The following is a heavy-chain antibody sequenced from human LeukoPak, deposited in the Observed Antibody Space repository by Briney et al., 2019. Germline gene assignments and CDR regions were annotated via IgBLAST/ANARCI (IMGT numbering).Heavy chain of an antibody. V-gene: IGHV3-21*01. D-gene: IGHD5-18*01. J-gene: IGHJ4*02. CDR2: ISSSSSYI. CDR1: GFTFSSYS. Sequence: GGSLRLSCAASGFTFSSYSMNWVRQAPGKGLEWVSSISSSSSYIYYADSAKGRFTISRDNAKNSLYLQMNSLRAEDTAVYYCARAFDTAMVSMGYWGQGTLVTVSS. CDR3: ARAFDTAMVSMGY.